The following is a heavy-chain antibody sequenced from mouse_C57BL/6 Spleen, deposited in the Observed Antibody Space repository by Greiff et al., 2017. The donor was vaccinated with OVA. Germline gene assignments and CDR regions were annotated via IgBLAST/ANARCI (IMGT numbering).Heavy chain of an antibody. Sequence: EVKLQQSGPELVKPGASVKISCKASGYTFTDYYMNWVKQSHGKSLEWIGDINPNNGGTSYNQKFKGKATLTVDQSSSTAYMELRSLTSEDSAFYYCARGRYYYGSSYDWFAYWGQGTLVTVSA. J-gene: IGHJ3*01. CDR1: GYTFTDYY. CDR3: ARGRYYYGSSYDWFAY. D-gene: IGHD1-1*01. CDR2: INPNNGGT. V-gene: IGHV1-26*01.